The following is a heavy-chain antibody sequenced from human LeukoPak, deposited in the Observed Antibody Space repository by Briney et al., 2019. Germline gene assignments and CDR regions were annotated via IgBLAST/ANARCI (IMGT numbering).Heavy chain of an antibody. J-gene: IGHJ6*02. CDR3: ARRQGQQLNYYYYYGMDV. D-gene: IGHD6-13*01. V-gene: IGHV5-51*01. CDR1: GYSFKSHW. Sequence: GESLKISCKGSGYSFKSHWIGWVRQMPGKGLEWMGIIYPGDSDTRYSPSFQGQVTISADKSISTAYLQWSSLKASDTAMYYCARRQGQQLNYYYYYGMDVWGQGTTVTVSS. CDR2: IYPGDSDT.